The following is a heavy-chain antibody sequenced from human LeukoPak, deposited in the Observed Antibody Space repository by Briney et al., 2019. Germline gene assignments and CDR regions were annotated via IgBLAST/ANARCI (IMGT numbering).Heavy chain of an antibody. Sequence: ASVKVSCKASGYTFTSYGISWVRQAPGQGLEWMGWISAYNGNTNYAQKLQGRVTMTTDTSTSTAYMELSSLRSEDTAVYYCATTLVATSGLDYWGQGTLVTVSS. J-gene: IGHJ4*02. CDR2: ISAYNGNT. CDR1: GYTFTSYG. CDR3: ATTLVATSGLDY. V-gene: IGHV1-18*01. D-gene: IGHD5-12*01.